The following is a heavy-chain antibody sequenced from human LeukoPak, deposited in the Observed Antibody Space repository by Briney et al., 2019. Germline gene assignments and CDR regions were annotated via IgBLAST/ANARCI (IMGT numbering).Heavy chain of an antibody. D-gene: IGHD6-19*01. V-gene: IGHV3-21*01. CDR2: ISSSSSYI. CDR1: GFTFSSYA. CDR3: AREYSSGWSSKYYFDY. J-gene: IGHJ4*02. Sequence: GGSLRLSCAASGFTFSSYAMSWVRQAPGKGLEWVSSISSSSSYIYYADSVKGRFTISRDNAKNSLYLQMNSLRAEDTAVYYCAREYSSGWSSKYYFDYWGQGTLVTVSS.